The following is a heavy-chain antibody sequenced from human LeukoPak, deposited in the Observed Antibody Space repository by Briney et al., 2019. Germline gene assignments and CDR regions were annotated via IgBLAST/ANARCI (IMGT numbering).Heavy chain of an antibody. J-gene: IGHJ6*03. D-gene: IGHD2-21*02. Sequence: GGSLRLSCAASGFTFSSYSMNWVRQAPGKGLEWVSSSSSSSSYIYYADSVKGRFTISRDNAKNSLYLQMNSLRAEDTAVYYCAGGGGAYCGGDCYRSYYYYMDVWGKGTTVTVSS. CDR3: AGGGGAYCGGDCYRSYYYYMDV. V-gene: IGHV3-21*01. CDR1: GFTFSSYS. CDR2: SSSSSSYI.